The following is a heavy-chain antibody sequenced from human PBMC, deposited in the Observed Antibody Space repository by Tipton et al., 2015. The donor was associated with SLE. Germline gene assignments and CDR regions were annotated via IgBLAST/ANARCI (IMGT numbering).Heavy chain of an antibody. J-gene: IGHJ3*02. V-gene: IGHV4-59*01. CDR2: IYYSGST. D-gene: IGHD3-22*01. CDR3: ARGGGQKYYYDSSGYYGAFDI. CDR1: GGSISSYY. Sequence: TLSLTCTVSGGSISSYYWSWIRQPPGKGLEWIGYIYYSGSTNYNPSLKSRVTISVDTSKNQFSLKLSSVTAADTAVYYCARGGGQKYYYDSSGYYGAFDIWGQGAMVTVSS.